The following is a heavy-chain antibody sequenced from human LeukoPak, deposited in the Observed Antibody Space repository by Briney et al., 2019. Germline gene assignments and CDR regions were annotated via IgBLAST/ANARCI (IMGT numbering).Heavy chain of an antibody. J-gene: IGHJ4*02. CDR3: ARVNIAVVSSTMFDY. CDR1: GDSISSRTYY. CDR2: INYSGTT. V-gene: IGHV4-39*07. Sequence: SETLSLTCTVSGDSISSRTYYWGWVRQPPGKGLEWIGSINYSGTTYYNPSLKSRVTVSVDTSKNQFSLTLSSVTAADTAVYYCARVNIAVVSSTMFDYWGQGILVTVSS. D-gene: IGHD2-2*01.